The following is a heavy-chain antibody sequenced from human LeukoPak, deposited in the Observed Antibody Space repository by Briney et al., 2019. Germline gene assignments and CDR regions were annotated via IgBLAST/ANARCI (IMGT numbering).Heavy chain of an antibody. CDR1: GESFSGYF. Sequence: KPSETLSLTCAVYGESFSGYFWNWIRQPPGKGLEWIGEINHSGSTSNHNPSLKSRVTMSVDTSKNQFSLKLSSVTAADTAVYYCARKSGYARDYWGQGKLVTVSS. CDR3: ARKSGYARDY. CDR2: INHSGSTS. V-gene: IGHV4-34*01. J-gene: IGHJ4*02. D-gene: IGHD5-12*01.